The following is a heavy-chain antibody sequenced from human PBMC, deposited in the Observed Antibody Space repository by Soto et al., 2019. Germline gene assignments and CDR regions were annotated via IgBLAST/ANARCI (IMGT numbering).Heavy chain of an antibody. CDR3: AAMSKIMITFGGVIVGDDAFDI. CDR1: GYTFTSYG. D-gene: IGHD3-16*02. CDR2: ISTYNGNT. J-gene: IGHJ3*02. Sequence: ASVKVSCKASGYTFTSYGISWVRQAPGQGLEWMGWISTYNGNTNYAQKLQGRVTMTTDTSTSTAYMELRSLRSEDTAVYYCAAMSKIMITFGGVIVGDDAFDIWGQGTMVTVSS. V-gene: IGHV1-18*01.